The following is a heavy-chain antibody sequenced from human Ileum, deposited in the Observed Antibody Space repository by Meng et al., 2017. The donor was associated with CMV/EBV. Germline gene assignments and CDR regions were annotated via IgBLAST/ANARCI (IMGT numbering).Heavy chain of an antibody. V-gene: IGHV4-4*07. CDR3: ARAAARGVPVDL. CDR1: GGALTSSS. Sequence: QWLLHASGPSLLPPSTTLSLACTVPGGALTSSSWTWIRQPAGKGLEWIGRLHPTGTTDDNPSLRSRVSMSLDKSKNQFSLKLTSVTAADTAVYYCARAAARGVPVDLWGQGTLVTVSS. D-gene: IGHD3-10*01. CDR2: LHPTGTT. J-gene: IGHJ5*02.